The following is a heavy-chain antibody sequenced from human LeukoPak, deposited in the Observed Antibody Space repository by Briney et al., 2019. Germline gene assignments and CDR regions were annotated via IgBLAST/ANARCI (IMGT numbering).Heavy chain of an antibody. CDR3: ARDIRTPQWLVTGGGAFDI. CDR1: GFTFSNYW. Sequence: GGSLRLSCAGSGFTFSNYWMTWVRQAPGKGLEWVASIKQDGSEKYYVDSVKGRFTISRDNTRNSLYLQMNSLRAEDTAVYYCARDIRTPQWLVTGGGAFDIWGQGTMVTVSS. CDR2: IKQDGSEK. D-gene: IGHD6-19*01. J-gene: IGHJ3*02. V-gene: IGHV3-7*01.